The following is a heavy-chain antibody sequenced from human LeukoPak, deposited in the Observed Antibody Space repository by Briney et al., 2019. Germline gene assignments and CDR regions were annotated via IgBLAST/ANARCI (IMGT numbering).Heavy chain of an antibody. CDR3: ARSGGTERYCSGGSCFEY. CDR2: IYHSGST. V-gene: IGHV4-4*02. Sequence: PSETLSLTCAVSGGSISSSNWWSWVRQPPGKGLEWIGEIYHSGSTNYNPSLKSRVTISVDKSKNQFSLKLSSVTAADTAVYYCARSGGTERYCSGGSCFEYWGQGTLVTVSS. CDR1: GGSISSSNW. D-gene: IGHD2-15*01. J-gene: IGHJ4*02.